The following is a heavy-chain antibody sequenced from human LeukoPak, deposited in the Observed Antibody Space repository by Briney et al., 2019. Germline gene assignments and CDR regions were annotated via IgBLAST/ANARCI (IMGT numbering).Heavy chain of an antibody. CDR3: ARDLSSSWYYFDY. CDR1: GGSISSYY. D-gene: IGHD6-13*01. V-gene: IGHV4-4*07. J-gene: IGHJ4*02. Sequence: SETLSLTCTVSGGSISSYYWSWIWQPAGKGLEWIGRIYTSGSTSYNPSLKSRVTMSVDTSKNQFSLKLSSVTAADTAVYYCARDLSSSWYYFDYWGQGTLVTVSS. CDR2: IYTSGST.